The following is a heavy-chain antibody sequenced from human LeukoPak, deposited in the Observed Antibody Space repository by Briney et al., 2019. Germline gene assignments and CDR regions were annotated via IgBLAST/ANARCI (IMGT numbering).Heavy chain of an antibody. J-gene: IGHJ5*02. Sequence: SETLSLTCAVYGGSFSGYYWSWTRQPPGKGLEWIGEINHSGSTNYNPSLKSRVTISVDTSKNQFSLKLSSVTAADTAVYYCARAGSSWYKSWFDPWGQGTLVTVSS. V-gene: IGHV4-34*01. CDR3: ARAGSSWYKSWFDP. CDR1: GGSFSGYY. CDR2: INHSGST. D-gene: IGHD6-13*01.